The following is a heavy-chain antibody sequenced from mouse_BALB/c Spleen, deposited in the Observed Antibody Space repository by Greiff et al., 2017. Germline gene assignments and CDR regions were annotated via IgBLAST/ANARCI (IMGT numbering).Heavy chain of an antibody. CDR2: IRSKSNNYAT. V-gene: IGHV10-1*02. J-gene: IGHJ4*01. CDR1: GFTFNTYA. D-gene: IGHD4-1*01. Sequence: DVQLVESGGGLVQPKGSLKLSCAASGFTFNTYAMNWVRQAPGKGLEWVARIRSKSNNYATYYADSVKDRFTISRDDSQSMLYLQMNNLKTEDTAMYYCVRRNWDAMDYWGQGTSVTVSS. CDR3: VRRNWDAMDY.